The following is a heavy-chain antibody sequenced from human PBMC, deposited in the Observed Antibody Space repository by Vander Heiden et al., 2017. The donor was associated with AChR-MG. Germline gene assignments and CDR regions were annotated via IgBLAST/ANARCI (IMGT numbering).Heavy chain of an antibody. CDR2: IGTAGET. V-gene: IGHV3-13*01. CDR3: ARGGRYMDV. Sequence: EVQLVESGGALVQAGGSLRRSCAASGFTFSSYDMHWVRQVTGKGLEWVSGIGTAGETYYSGSVKGRFTISRENAKNSLYLQMNSLRAGDTAAYYCARGGRYMDVWGKGTTVTVSS. J-gene: IGHJ6*03. D-gene: IGHD3-10*01. CDR1: GFTFSSYD.